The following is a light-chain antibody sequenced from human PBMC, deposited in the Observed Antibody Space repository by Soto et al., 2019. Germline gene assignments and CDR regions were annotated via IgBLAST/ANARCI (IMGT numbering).Light chain of an antibody. J-gene: IGKJ1*01. CDR2: GAS. Sequence: IVMTQSPATLSVSPGERATLSCRASQSVSSNLAWYQQKPGQAPRLLIYGASTRATGIPARFSGSGSGTDFTLTISSLQSEDFAVYYCQHYNNWPPWTFGQGTKVEFK. V-gene: IGKV3-15*01. CDR3: QHYNNWPPWT. CDR1: QSVSSN.